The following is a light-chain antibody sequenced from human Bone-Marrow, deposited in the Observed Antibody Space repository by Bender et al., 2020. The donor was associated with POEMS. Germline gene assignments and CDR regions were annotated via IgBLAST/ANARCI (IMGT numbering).Light chain of an antibody. CDR1: SSDVGGYDY. V-gene: IGLV2-11*01. CDR2: EVK. Sequence: QSALTQPRSVSGSPGQSVTISCTGSSSDVGGYDYVSWYQQHPGKAPKVLIYEVKNRPSGVSNRFSGSKSGNTASLTISGLQAEDEADYYCCSYAGSGTFVFGGGTELTVL. CDR3: CSYAGSGTFV. J-gene: IGLJ2*01.